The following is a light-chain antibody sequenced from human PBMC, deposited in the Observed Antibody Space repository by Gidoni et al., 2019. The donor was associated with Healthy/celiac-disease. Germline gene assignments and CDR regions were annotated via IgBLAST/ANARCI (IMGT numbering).Light chain of an antibody. CDR1: QSVSSN. CDR3: QQYNNWPGT. CDR2: GAS. Sequence: EIVMTHSPATLSVSPGERATLSCRAGQSVSSNLAWYQQKPGQAPRLLIYGASTRATGIPARFSGSGSGTEFTLTISSLQSEDFAVYYCQQYNNWPGTFXQXTKVEIK. V-gene: IGKV3-15*01. J-gene: IGKJ1*01.